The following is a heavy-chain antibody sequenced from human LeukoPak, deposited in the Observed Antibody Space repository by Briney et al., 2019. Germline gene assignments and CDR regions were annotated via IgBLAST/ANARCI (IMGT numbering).Heavy chain of an antibody. Sequence: AASVKVSCKASGYTFTSYGISWVRQAPGQGFEWMGWISAYNGNTNYAQKLQGRVTMTTDTSTSTAYMELRSLRSDDTAVYYCARIMVRGDNYYYGMDVWGQGTTVTVSS. CDR1: GYTFTSYG. V-gene: IGHV1-18*01. CDR2: ISAYNGNT. D-gene: IGHD3-10*01. CDR3: ARIMVRGDNYYYGMDV. J-gene: IGHJ6*02.